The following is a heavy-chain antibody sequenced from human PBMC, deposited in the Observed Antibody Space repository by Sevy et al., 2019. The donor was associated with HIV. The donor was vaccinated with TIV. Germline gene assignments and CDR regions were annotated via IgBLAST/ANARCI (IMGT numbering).Heavy chain of an antibody. J-gene: IGHJ6*02. CDR2: ISSRGTTI. CDR3: ARTGIGISGLTGAMDV. V-gene: IGHV3-48*03. Sequence: GGSLRLSCAAFGFSFTSYEINWVRQAPGKGLEWVSYISSRGTTIYYAHSVKGRFTISRDNAKNSLFLQMNSLRADDTAVYYCARTGIGISGLTGAMDVWGQGTTVTVSS. D-gene: IGHD2-15*01. CDR1: GFSFTSYE.